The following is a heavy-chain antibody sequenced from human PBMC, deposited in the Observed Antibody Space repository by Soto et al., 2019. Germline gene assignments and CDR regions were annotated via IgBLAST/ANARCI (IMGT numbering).Heavy chain of an antibody. CDR1: GFTFNTYT. Sequence: VQLVESGGGVVQPGRSLRLSCAASGFTFNTYTMHWVRQAPGKGLEWVAVISYDGNYEYYADSVKGRFTISRDNSKNTLYLQMNSLRADDTAVYYCARASVAGTWGYYFDYWGQGALVTVSS. V-gene: IGHV3-30-3*01. CDR2: ISYDGNYE. J-gene: IGHJ4*02. D-gene: IGHD6-19*01. CDR3: ARASVAGTWGYYFDY.